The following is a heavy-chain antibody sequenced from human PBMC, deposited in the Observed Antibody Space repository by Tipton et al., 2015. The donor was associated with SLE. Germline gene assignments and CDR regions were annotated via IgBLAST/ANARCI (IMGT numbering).Heavy chain of an antibody. V-gene: IGHV4-30-4*01. CDR3: AREYSYYYDSSGYHYYFDY. Sequence: TLSLTCTVSGGSLSGGDYYWGWIRQPPGKVLAWIGFLYHSGNTFYNPSLESRLTMSVDTSKKQFSLTLTSVTAADTAVYYCAREYSYYYDSSGYHYYFDYWGQGTLVTVSS. CDR1: GGSLSGGDYY. D-gene: IGHD3-22*01. J-gene: IGHJ4*02. CDR2: LYHSGNT.